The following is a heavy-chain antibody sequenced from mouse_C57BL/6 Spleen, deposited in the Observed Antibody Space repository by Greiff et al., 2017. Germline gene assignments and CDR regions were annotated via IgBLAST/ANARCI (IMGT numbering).Heavy chain of an antibody. D-gene: IGHD1-1*01. CDR2: INPNNGGT. CDR3: ARSVYYDGYAMDY. V-gene: IGHV1-22*01. Sequence: EVQLQQSGPELVKPGASVKMSCKASGYTFTDYNMHWVKQSHGKSLEWIGYINPNNGGTSYNQKFKGKATLTVNKSSSTAYMELRSLTSEDSAVYYCARSVYYDGYAMDYWGQGTSVTVSS. CDR1: GYTFTDYN. J-gene: IGHJ4*01.